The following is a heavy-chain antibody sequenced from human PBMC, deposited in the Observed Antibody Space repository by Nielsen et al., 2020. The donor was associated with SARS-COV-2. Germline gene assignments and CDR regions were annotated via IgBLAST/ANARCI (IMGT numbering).Heavy chain of an antibody. CDR1: GGSISSGGYS. CDR2: IYHSGST. J-gene: IGHJ6*03. CDR3: ARLPGGDDTSYYYYYMDV. Sequence: SETLSLTCAVSGGSISSGGYSWSWIRQPPGKGLEWIGYIYHSGSTYYNPSLKSRVTISVDTSKNQFSLKLSSVTAADTAVYYCARLPGGDDTSYYYYYMDVWGKGTTVTVSS. V-gene: IGHV4-30-2*01. D-gene: IGHD2-21*02.